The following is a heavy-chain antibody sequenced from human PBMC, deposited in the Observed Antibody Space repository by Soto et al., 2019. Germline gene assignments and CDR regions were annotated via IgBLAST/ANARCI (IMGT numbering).Heavy chain of an antibody. CDR3: ARDVIGEMSTVGYGDH. J-gene: IGHJ4*02. CDR1: GGTFRNDA. V-gene: IGHV1-69*01. CDR2: IIPLFGTS. D-gene: IGHD3-10*01. Sequence: VQLVQSGAEVKKPGSSVRVSCRTSGGTFRNDAFSWVRQAPGQGLEWMGGIIPLFGTSDYEKKFQDRVTITADESASTVYLELRSLTSEDTAMYFCARDVIGEMSTVGYGDHWGPGTLVTVSS.